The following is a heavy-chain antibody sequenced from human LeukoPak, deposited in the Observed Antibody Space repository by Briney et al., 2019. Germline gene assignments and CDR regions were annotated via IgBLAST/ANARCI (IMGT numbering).Heavy chain of an antibody. D-gene: IGHD3-10*01. Sequence: SETLSLTCTVSGGSISSYYWSWTRQPPGKGLEWIGYFFYSGSTNYNPSLKSRLTISADTSKNQFSLRLNSVTAADTAVYYCARDPGVTGVSQHWHFDLWGRGTLVTVSS. CDR1: GGSISSYY. V-gene: IGHV4-59*01. J-gene: IGHJ2*01. CDR3: ARDPGVTGVSQHWHFDL. CDR2: FFYSGST.